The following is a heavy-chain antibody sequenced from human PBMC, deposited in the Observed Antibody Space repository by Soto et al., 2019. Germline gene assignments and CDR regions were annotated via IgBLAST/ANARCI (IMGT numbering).Heavy chain of an antibody. J-gene: IGHJ4*02. CDR3: ARDDRKYGQG. Sequence: QVQLVESGGGVVQPGRSLRLSCAASGFTFSSYAMHWVRQAPGKGLEWVAVISYDGSNKYYADSVKGRFTISRDNSKNTLYLQMNSLRAEDTAVYYCARDDRKYGQGWGQGTLVTVSS. D-gene: IGHD2-8*01. V-gene: IGHV3-30-3*01. CDR2: ISYDGSNK. CDR1: GFTFSSYA.